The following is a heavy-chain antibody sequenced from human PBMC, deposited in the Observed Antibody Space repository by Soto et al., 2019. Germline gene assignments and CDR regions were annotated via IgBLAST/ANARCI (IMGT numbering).Heavy chain of an antibody. CDR2: ISAYNGNI. D-gene: IGHD3-10*01. J-gene: IGHJ4*02. CDR1: GYTFTNYG. V-gene: IGHV1-18*01. Sequence: QVQLVQSGGEVRKPGASVKVSCEASGYTFTNYGISWVRQAPGQGLEWMGWISAYNGNINYGKKFQGRVTMTMDTSTNTAYMDRRALRSDDTAVYYCARAGGSGSYADFDYWGQGTLVTVSS. CDR3: ARAGGSGSYADFDY.